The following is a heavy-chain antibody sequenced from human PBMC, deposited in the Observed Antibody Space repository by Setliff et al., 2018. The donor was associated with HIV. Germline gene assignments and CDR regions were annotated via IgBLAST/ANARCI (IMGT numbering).Heavy chain of an antibody. CDR2: FDPEDGET. CDR1: GYTLTELS. V-gene: IGHV1-24*01. CDR3: ATDPGYSSTWYSESFQH. J-gene: IGHJ1*01. Sequence: ASVKVSCKISGYTLTELSIHWVRQAPGKGLEWMADFDPEDGETFYAQKFQGRLTMTEDTSTDTAYMELSSLRSDDTAMYYCATDPGYSSTWYSESFQHWGQGTVVTVSS. D-gene: IGHD6-13*01.